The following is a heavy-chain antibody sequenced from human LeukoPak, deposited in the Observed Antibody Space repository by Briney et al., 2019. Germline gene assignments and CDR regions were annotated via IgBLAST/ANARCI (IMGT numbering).Heavy chain of an antibody. D-gene: IGHD3-10*01. V-gene: IGHV6-1*01. CDR1: GDSVSSNSAA. J-gene: IGHJ6*03. CDR2: TYYRSKWYN. Sequence: SQTLSLTCAISGDSVSSNSAAWNWIRQSPSRGLEWLGRTYYRSKWYNDYAVSVKSRITINPDTSKNQFSLQLNSVTPEDTAVYYCARDFYGSGSYHYYYYMDVWGKGTTVTVSS. CDR3: ARDFYGSGSYHYYYYMDV.